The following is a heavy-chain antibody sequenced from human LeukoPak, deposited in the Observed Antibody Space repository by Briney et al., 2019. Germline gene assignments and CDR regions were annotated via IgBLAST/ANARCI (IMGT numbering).Heavy chain of an antibody. Sequence: GGSLRLSCAASGFTFDDSAMHWVRQAPGKGLEWVSSIIWNSGDTAYADSVKGRFSISRDNAKDSLYLQMNSLRAEDTAVYYCAKDSTAAAGPFDYWGQGTLVTVSS. D-gene: IGHD6-13*01. CDR2: IIWNSGDT. CDR1: GFTFDDSA. V-gene: IGHV3-9*01. CDR3: AKDSTAAAGPFDY. J-gene: IGHJ4*02.